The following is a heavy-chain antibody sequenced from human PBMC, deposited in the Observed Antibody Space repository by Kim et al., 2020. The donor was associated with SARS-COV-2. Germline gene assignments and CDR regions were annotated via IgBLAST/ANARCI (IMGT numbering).Heavy chain of an antibody. J-gene: IGHJ4*02. Sequence: GGSLRLSCVASGFIIRTYWMTWVRQPPGKGLEWVGNIKEDGSEAYYADSVKGRFTISRDNAKNPLYLQINSLRAEDTAVYYGMRDPGTYWGQGTLVIVSS. CDR3: MRDPGTY. CDR1: GFIIRTYW. V-gene: IGHV3-7*01. D-gene: IGHD3-10*01. CDR2: IKEDGSEA.